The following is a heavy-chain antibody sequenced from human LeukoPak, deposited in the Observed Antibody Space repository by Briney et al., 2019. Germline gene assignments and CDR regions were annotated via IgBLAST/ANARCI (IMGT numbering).Heavy chain of an antibody. J-gene: IGHJ5*02. CDR3: GRSWVTYNWFDP. CDR2: IYYSGST. CDR1: GGSISSGGYY. V-gene: IGHV4-31*03. Sequence: SQTLSLTCTVSGGSISSGGYYWSWIRQHPGKGLEWIGYIYYSGSTYYNPSLKSRVTISVDTSKNQFSLKLSSVTAADTAVYHCGRSWVTYNWFDPWGQGTLVTVSS. D-gene: IGHD6-13*01.